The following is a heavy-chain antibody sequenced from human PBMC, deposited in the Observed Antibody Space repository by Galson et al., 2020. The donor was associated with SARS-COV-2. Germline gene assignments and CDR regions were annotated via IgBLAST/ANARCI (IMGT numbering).Heavy chain of an antibody. Sequence: TVSCQDFGDRFTTYWLDWVRQKPGKGLEWLGIIFTGDSDTTYSPSFQGQVTISADKSVSPAYLQWSSLKASDTAMYYCARRTSDAFYIWGQGTMVTVSS. CDR2: IFTGDSDT. V-gene: IGHV5-51*01. J-gene: IGHJ3*02. CDR1: GDRFTTYW. CDR3: ARRTSDAFYI.